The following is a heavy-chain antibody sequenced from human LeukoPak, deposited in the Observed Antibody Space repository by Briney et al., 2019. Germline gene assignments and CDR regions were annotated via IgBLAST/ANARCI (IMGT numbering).Heavy chain of an antibody. CDR2: ISWNSGSM. D-gene: IGHD4-17*01. J-gene: IGHJ4*02. Sequence: PGGSLRLSCAASGFTFDDYAMHWVRQAPGKGLEWVSGISWNSGSMGYADSVKGRFTISRDNAKNSLYLQINSLRAEDTALYYCAKAVWSTVTTLVDYWGQGTLVTVSS. V-gene: IGHV3-9*01. CDR3: AKAVWSTVTTLVDY. CDR1: GFTFDDYA.